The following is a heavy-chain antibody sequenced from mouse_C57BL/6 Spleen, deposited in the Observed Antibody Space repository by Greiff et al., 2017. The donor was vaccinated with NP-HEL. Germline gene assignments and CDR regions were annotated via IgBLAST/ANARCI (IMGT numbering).Heavy chain of an antibody. V-gene: IGHV1-52*01. Sequence: QVQLQQPGAELVRPGSSVKLSCKASGYTFTSYWMHWVKQRPIQGLEWIGNIDPSDSETHYNQKFKDKATLTVDKSSSTAYMQLSSLTSEDSAVYYCARGGYAPNSWFAYWGQGTLVTVSA. D-gene: IGHD2-10*02. CDR3: ARGGYAPNSWFAY. CDR2: IDPSDSET. CDR1: GYTFTSYW. J-gene: IGHJ3*01.